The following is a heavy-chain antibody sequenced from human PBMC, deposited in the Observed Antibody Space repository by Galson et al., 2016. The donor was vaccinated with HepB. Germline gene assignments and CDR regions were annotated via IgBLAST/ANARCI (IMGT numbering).Heavy chain of an antibody. CDR2: ISSDGSRK. CDR1: GFTFTSYA. D-gene: IGHD6-13*01. Sequence: SLRLSCAASGFTFTSYAMHWVRQAPGKGLEWVAVISSDGSRKYYADSVKGRFTISREISKNTVYLQMNSLGAEDTAVYYCAKDLWTGQQLAYYFDYWGQGTLVTVSS. V-gene: IGHV3-30-3*01. J-gene: IGHJ4*02. CDR3: AKDLWTGQQLAYYFDY.